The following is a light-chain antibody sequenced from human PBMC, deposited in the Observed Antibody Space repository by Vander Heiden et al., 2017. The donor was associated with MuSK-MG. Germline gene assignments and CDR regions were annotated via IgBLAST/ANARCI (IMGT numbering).Light chain of an antibody. V-gene: IGLV1-44*01. CDR1: TTNIGSNS. J-gene: IGLJ2*01. Sequence: QSVLTQPPSASAAPGPGVIISCSGGTTNIGSNSVSCYQPVAGTSAKLLIYIPIPRPSGVPDRFSGSKSGTTASLGTSWLQSDDAADYYCAAGDASLSGPVFGGGTKLTVL. CDR3: AAGDASLSGPV. CDR2: IPI.